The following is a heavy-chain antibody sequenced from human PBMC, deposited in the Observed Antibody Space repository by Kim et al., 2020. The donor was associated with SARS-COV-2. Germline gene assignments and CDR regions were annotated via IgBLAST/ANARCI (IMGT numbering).Heavy chain of an antibody. D-gene: IGHD3-3*02. J-gene: IGHJ6*02. CDR1: RGSIGSGGYY. CDR2: IYDSGSA. CDR3: ARAPQHFGMDA. V-gene: IGHV4-31*03. Sequence: SETLSLTCTVSRGSIGSGGYYWSWIRQYPEKGLEWIGHIYDSGSAHYNPSLKSRLRIAVDTSKNQFSLTLTAVTAADTAVYYCARAPQHFGMDAWGQGTT.